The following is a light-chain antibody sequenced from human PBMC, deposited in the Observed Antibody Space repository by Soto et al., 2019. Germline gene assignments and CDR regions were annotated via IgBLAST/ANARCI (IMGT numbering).Light chain of an antibody. J-gene: IGLJ1*01. V-gene: IGLV2-11*01. CDR3: CSFAGNYTYV. CDR2: HVN. CDR1: SSDVGGYIY. Sequence: QSALTQPRSVSGSPGQSVTISCTGTSSDVGGYIYVSWYQQHPGKAPKLMIYHVNKRPSGVPDRLSGSKSGNTASLTISGLQGDDEADYYCCSFAGNYTYVFGTGTKVTVL.